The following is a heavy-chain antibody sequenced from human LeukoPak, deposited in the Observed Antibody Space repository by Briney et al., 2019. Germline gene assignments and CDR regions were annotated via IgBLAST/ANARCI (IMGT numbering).Heavy chain of an antibody. V-gene: IGHV3-66*01. J-gene: IGHJ5*02. CDR3: ATRHSSGRNWFDP. CDR1: GFAVSSNY. Sequence: GGSLRLSCAASGFAVSSNYMSWVRQAPGKGLEWVSVIYSGGSTYYADSVKGRFTISRDNSKNTLNLQMNSLRAEDTAVYYCATRHSSGRNWFDPWGQGTLVTVSS. D-gene: IGHD6-19*01. CDR2: IYSGGST.